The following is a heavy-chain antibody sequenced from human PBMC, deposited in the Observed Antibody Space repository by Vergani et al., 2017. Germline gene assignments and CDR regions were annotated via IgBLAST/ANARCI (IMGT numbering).Heavy chain of an antibody. CDR1: GFTFSSYA. V-gene: IGHV3-23*01. CDR2: ISGSGGST. J-gene: IGHJ3*02. CDR3: ARACGGDCLAFDI. Sequence: EVQLLESGGGLVQPGGSLRLCCAASGFTFSSYAMSWVRQAPGKGLEWVSAISGSGGSTYYADSVKGRFTISRDNSKNTLYLQMNSLRAEDTAVYYCARACGGDCLAFDIWGQGTMVTVSS. D-gene: IGHD2-21*02.